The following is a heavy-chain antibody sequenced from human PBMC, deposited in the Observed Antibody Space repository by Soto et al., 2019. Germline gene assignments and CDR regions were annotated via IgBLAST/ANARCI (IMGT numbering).Heavy chain of an antibody. Sequence: QVQLVQSGAEVKKPGSSVKVSCKASGGTFSNHALSWVRQAPGQGLEWMGSIIPIFGAAHYAQKFQGSVTINAEESTSTVYMELSSLRVDDTAVYFCARDHGDDYYLYGMDVWGQGTTVTVSS. J-gene: IGHJ6*02. CDR2: IIPIFGAA. D-gene: IGHD4-17*01. CDR3: ARDHGDDYYLYGMDV. V-gene: IGHV1-69*12. CDR1: GGTFSNHA.